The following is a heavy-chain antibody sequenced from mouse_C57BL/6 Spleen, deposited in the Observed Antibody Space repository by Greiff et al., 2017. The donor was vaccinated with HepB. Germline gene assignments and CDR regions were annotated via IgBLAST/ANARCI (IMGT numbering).Heavy chain of an antibody. CDR2: IDPSDSYT. CDR1: GYTFTSYW. J-gene: IGHJ2*01. Sequence: VKLQQPGAELVKPGASVKLSCKASGYTFTSYWMQWVKQRPGQGLEWIGEIDPSDSYTNYNQKFKGKATLTVDTSSSTAYMQLSSLTSEDSAVYYCARHPDYWGQGTTLTVSS. CDR3: ARHPDY. V-gene: IGHV1-50*01.